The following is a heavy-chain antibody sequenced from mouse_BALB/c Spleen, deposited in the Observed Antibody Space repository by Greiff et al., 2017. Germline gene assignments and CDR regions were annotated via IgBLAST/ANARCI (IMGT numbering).Heavy chain of an antibody. Sequence: VQLQQPGAELVKPGASVKLSCKASGYTFTSYYLYWVKQRPGQGLEWIGGINPSIGGTNFHAKFKRKATLTVDKSSSTAYMQRSSLTSEDSAVYYCTRDGNYVFADWGQGTLVTVSA. D-gene: IGHD2-1*01. CDR2: INPSIGGT. CDR1: GYTFTSYY. CDR3: TRDGNYVFAD. V-gene: IGHV1S81*02. J-gene: IGHJ3*01.